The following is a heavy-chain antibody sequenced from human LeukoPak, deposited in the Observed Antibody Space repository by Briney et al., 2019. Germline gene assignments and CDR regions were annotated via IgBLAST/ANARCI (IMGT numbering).Heavy chain of an antibody. J-gene: IGHJ1*01. CDR2: IWYDGSNK. Sequence: PGRSLRLSCAASGFTFSSYGMHWVRQAPGKGLEWVAVIWYDGSNKYYADSVKGRFTISRDNSKNTLYLQMNSLRAEDTAVYYCAKAGSNAEYFQHWGQGTLVTVSS. V-gene: IGHV3-33*06. CDR3: AKAGSNAEYFQH. CDR1: GFTFSSYG.